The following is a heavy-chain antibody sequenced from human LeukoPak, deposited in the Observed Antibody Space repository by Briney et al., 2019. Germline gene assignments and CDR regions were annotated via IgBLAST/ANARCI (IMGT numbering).Heavy chain of an antibody. Sequence: ASVRVSCKASGYTFTSYGISWVRPAPGQEIEWMGWISAYNGNTNYAQELQGRVTMTTDTSTSTAYMELRSLRSDDTAVYYCARAGFLVLTDRPDSSGYRAYYYYMDVWAKGPRSPSP. CDR1: GYTFTSYG. CDR3: ARAGFLVLTDRPDSSGYRAYYYYMDV. V-gene: IGHV1-18*01. D-gene: IGHD3-22*01. J-gene: IGHJ6*03. CDR2: ISAYNGNT.